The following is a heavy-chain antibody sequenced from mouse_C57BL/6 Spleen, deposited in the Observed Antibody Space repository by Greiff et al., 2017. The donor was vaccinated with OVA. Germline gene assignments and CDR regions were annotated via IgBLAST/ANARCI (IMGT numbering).Heavy chain of an antibody. CDR2: IRLKSDNYAT. Sequence: EVKLMESGGGLVQPGGSMKLSCVASGFTFSNYWMNWVRQSPEKGLEWVAQIRLKSDNYATHYAESVKGRFTISRDDSKSSVYLQMNNLRAEDTGIYYCTVTTVADYWGQGTTLTVSS. D-gene: IGHD1-1*01. J-gene: IGHJ2*01. CDR1: GFTFSNYW. V-gene: IGHV6-3*01. CDR3: TVTTVADY.